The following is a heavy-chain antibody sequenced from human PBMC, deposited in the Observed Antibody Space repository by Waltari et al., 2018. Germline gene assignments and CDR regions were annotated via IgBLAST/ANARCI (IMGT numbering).Heavy chain of an antibody. CDR2: SYPGDSDT. J-gene: IGHJ3*02. D-gene: IGHD3-22*01. CDR3: ARPNYYDSSGYYLGDAFDI. V-gene: IGHV5-51*01. CDR1: GYSFTSYW. Sequence: EVQLVQSGAEVKKPGESLKISCKGSGYSFTSYWIGWVRQMPGKGLEWMGISYPGDSDTRYSPSFQGQVTISADKSISTAYLQWSSLKASDTAMYYCARPNYYDSSGYYLGDAFDIWGQGTMVTVSS.